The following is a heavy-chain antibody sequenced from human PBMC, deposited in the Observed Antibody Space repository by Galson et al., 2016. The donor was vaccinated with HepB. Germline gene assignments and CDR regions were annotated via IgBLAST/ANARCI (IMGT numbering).Heavy chain of an antibody. CDR1: GGTLDSYA. D-gene: IGHD5-12*01. J-gene: IGHJ3*01. V-gene: IGHV1-69*13. Sequence: SVKVSCKASGGTLDSYAINWVRQAAGQGPEWMGRIIPMFGTANSAQKFQGRVTIIADESTSTAYMELSSLTSEDTAVYYCARDGRWLRTEGRPHAFDLWGQGTPVTGSS. CDR3: ARDGRWLRTEGRPHAFDL. CDR2: IIPMFGTA.